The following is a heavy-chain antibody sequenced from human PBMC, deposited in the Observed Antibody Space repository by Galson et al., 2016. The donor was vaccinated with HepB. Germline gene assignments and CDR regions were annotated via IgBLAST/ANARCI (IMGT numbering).Heavy chain of an antibody. CDR1: GFTVSGNW. CDR2: SQRDGDT. V-gene: IGHV3-66*02. CDR3: SGVSRFQVDY. Sequence: SLRLSCAAPGFTVSGNWMSWVRQAPGKGLEWVSTSQRDGDTYYADSVMGRFTISRDNSENTLYLQMNNLRPDDTAVYYCSGVSRFQVDYWGQGTLVTVSS. J-gene: IGHJ4*02. D-gene: IGHD5/OR15-5a*01.